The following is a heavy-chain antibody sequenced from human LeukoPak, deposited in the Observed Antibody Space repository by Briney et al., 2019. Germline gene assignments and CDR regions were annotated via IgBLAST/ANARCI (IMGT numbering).Heavy chain of an antibody. CDR3: AREGGPYRPLDY. Sequence: SETLSLTCTVSGDSVSSSTYYWDWIRQPPGKGLEWIGEVNLQGSTNYNPSLMGRVAISVDTSENHISLQLTSVTAADTAVYYCAREGGPYRPLDYSGQGTLVTVSS. CDR2: VNLQGST. CDR1: GDSVSSSTYY. J-gene: IGHJ4*02. V-gene: IGHV4-39*07.